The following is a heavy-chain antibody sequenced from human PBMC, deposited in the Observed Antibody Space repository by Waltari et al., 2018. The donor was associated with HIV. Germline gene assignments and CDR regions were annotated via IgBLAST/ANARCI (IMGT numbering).Heavy chain of an antibody. CDR2: IKSGAEGGKT. D-gene: IGHD3-22*01. CDR1: GITFRNAW. V-gene: IGHV3-15*01. CDR3: TTLWYSYDSTDY. Sequence: EVQLVESGGGLVKPGGSPRLSCAASGITFRNAWMSWVRQAPGKGLEWVGRIKSGAEGGKTDYAAAVKGRFTISRDDSKHTLYLQMDSLKTEDTAVYYCTTLWYSYDSTDYWGQGTLVTVSS. J-gene: IGHJ4*02.